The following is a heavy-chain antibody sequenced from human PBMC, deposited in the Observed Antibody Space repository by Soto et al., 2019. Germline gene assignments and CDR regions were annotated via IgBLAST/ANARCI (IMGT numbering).Heavy chain of an antibody. V-gene: IGHV5-51*01. J-gene: IGHJ4*02. D-gene: IGHD2-2*01. Sequence: GESLKISCKGSGGRFTSYWIGWVRQMPGKGLEWMGIIYPGDSDTRYSPSFQGQVTISADKSISTAYLQWSSLKASDTAMYYCARFDCISTSCYEASNDYWGQGTLVTVSS. CDR3: ARFDCISTSCYEASNDY. CDR1: GGRFTSYW. CDR2: IYPGDSDT.